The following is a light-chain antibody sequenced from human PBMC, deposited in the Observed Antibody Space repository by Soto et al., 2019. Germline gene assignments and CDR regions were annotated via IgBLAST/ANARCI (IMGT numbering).Light chain of an antibody. Sequence: ELVLTQSPGTLSLSPGDRATLSCRSSQSAYSSYLSWYQQEPGQAPRLLIYGASNRATGIPDRFSGSGSGTDFTLTISGLEPEDFAVYYCQQYGTSLFTFGGGTKVDIK. V-gene: IGKV3-20*01. J-gene: IGKJ4*01. CDR2: GAS. CDR3: QQYGTSLFT. CDR1: QSAYSSY.